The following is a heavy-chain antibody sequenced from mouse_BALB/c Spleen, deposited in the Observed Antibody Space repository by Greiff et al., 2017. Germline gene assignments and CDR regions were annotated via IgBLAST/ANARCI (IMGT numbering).Heavy chain of an antibody. CDR2: ISSGGSYT. CDR1: GFTFSSYG. Sequence: EVQRVESGGDLVKPGGSLKLSCAASGFTFSSYGMSWVRQTPDKRLEWVATISSGGSYTYYPDSVKGRFTISRDNAKNTLYLQMSSLKSEDTAMYYCARHRGDYYGGSAMDYWGQGTSVTVSS. V-gene: IGHV5-6*01. D-gene: IGHD1-1*01. J-gene: IGHJ4*01. CDR3: ARHRGDYYGGSAMDY.